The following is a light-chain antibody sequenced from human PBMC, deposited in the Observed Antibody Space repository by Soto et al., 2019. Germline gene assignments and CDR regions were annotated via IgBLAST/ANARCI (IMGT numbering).Light chain of an antibody. J-gene: IGKJ4*01. CDR3: QQYKNWPPLT. V-gene: IGKV3-15*01. CDR1: QNISSY. Sequence: IVLTQSPATLSLSPGKRATLSCRASQNISSYLIWYQQKPGQAPRLLIHGASTRATGIPARFSGGGSGTEFTLTISSLQSEDFAVYYCQQYKNWPPLTFGGGTKVDIK. CDR2: GAS.